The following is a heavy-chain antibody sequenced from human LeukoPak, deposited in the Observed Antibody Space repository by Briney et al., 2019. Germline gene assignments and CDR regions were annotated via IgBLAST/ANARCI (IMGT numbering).Heavy chain of an antibody. CDR3: AKDNGSTTVVTWEVNGFDY. CDR1: GYTFRRNG. J-gene: IGHJ4*02. V-gene: IGHV3-33*03. D-gene: IGHD4-23*01. CDR2: IWYDGSKK. Sequence: GGSLRLSCAASGYTFRRNGMHWVRQAPGKGLEWVAVIWYDGSKKYYGDSVRGRFTISRDNSKNTLYLQMNSLRAEDTAVYYCAKDNGSTTVVTWEVNGFDYWGQGTLVTVSS.